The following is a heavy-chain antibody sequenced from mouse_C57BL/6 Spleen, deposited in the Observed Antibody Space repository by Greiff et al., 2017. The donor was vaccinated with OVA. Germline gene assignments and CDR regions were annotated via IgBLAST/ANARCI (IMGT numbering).Heavy chain of an antibody. CDR1: GFSLTSYG. D-gene: IGHD4-1*01. CDR3: AKRGTKRNKAMDY. V-gene: IGHV2-9*01. Sequence: VHLVESGPGLVAPSQSLSITCTVSGFSLTSYGVDWVRQPPGTGLAWLGVIWGGGSTNYNSALMSRLSISKDNSKSQVVLKMNRLQTDDTAMYYCAKRGTKRNKAMDYWGQGTSVTVSS. CDR2: IWGGGST. J-gene: IGHJ4*01.